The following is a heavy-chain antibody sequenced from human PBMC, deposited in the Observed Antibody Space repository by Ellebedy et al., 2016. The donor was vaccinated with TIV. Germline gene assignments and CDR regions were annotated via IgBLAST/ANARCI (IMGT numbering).Heavy chain of an antibody. V-gene: IGHV3-7*01. J-gene: IGHJ4*02. D-gene: IGHD3-22*01. CDR3: AIPPGIVVY. CDR2: INKDGSEE. Sequence: GESLKISCAASGFTFSGYWMSWVRQAPGKGLEWVANINKDGSEEYYVDSVKGRFTISRDNAKNSLYLQMNSLRAEDTAVYYCAIPPGIVVYWGQGTLVTVSS. CDR1: GFTFSGYW.